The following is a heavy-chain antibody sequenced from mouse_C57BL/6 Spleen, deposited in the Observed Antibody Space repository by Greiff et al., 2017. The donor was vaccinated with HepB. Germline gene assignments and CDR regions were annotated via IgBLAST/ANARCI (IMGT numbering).Heavy chain of an antibody. J-gene: IGHJ3*01. CDR3: ARKGSSGYTFAY. CDR2: IYPGDGDT. D-gene: IGHD3-2*02. CDR1: GYAFSSSW. Sequence: VQLQQSGPELVKPGASVKISCKASGYAFSSSWMNWVKQRPGKGLEWIGRIYPGDGDTNYDVKFKGKATLTADKSSSTAYMQLSSRTSEDSAVYFCARKGSSGYTFAYWGQGTLVTVSA. V-gene: IGHV1-82*01.